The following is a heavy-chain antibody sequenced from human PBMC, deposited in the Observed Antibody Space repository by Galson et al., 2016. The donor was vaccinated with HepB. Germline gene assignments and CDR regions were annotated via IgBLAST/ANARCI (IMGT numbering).Heavy chain of an antibody. CDR3: TMGFWSGYFRFDP. CDR1: GYNYTEFS. D-gene: IGHD3-3*01. Sequence: VKVSCKVFGYNYTEFSMNWVRQAPGKGLEWMGGLDPEDDEAIYAQKFHGRLIMTEDTSTDTAYMELSSLTSEDTAVYYCTMGFWSGYFRFDPWAREPWSPSPQ. J-gene: IGHJ5*02. CDR2: LDPEDDEA. V-gene: IGHV1-24*01.